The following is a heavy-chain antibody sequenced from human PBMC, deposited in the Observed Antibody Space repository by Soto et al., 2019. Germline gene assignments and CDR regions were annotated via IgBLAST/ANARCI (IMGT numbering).Heavy chain of an antibody. V-gene: IGHV4-31*03. CDR3: ARCASGGSCYFDY. Sequence: SETLSLTCTVSGGSISSGGYYWSWIRQHPGKGLEWIGYIYYSGSTYYNPSLKSRVTISVDTSKNQFSLKLSSVTAADTAVYYCARCASGGSCYFDYWGQGTLVTVSS. D-gene: IGHD2-15*01. J-gene: IGHJ4*02. CDR1: GGSISSGGYY. CDR2: IYYSGST.